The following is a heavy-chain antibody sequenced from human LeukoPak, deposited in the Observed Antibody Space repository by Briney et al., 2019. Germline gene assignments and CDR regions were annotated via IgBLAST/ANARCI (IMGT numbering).Heavy chain of an antibody. CDR2: ISSSSSII. CDR3: ARGIDFWSSFDY. V-gene: IGHV3-48*01. D-gene: IGHD3-3*01. Sequence: GGSLRLSCAASGFTFSTYSMNRVRQAPGQGLEWVSYISSSSSIIYYADSVKGRFTISRDNAKNSLYLQMNSLRAEDTAVYYCARGIDFWSSFDYWGQGTLVTVSS. CDR1: GFTFSTYS. J-gene: IGHJ4*02.